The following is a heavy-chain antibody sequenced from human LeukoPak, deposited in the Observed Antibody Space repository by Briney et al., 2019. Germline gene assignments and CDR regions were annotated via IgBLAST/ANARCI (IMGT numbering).Heavy chain of an antibody. J-gene: IGHJ4*02. CDR3: ARAMGYYYDSSGYYYFDY. Sequence: AGSVTVSCTASGYTFTSYGISWVRQAPGQGLEWMGWISAYSGNTNYAQKLQGRVTMPTDTSTSTAYMELRSLRSDDTAVYYCARAMGYYYDSSGYYYFDYWGQGTLVTVSS. V-gene: IGHV1-18*01. CDR1: GYTFTSYG. D-gene: IGHD3-22*01. CDR2: ISAYSGNT.